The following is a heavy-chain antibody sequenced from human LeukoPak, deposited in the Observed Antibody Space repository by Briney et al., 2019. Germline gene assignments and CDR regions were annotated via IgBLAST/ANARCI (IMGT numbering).Heavy chain of an antibody. Sequence: GGSLRLSCAASGFTFSSYSMGWVCHAPGKGLELVSTFSGSGGTTYYADSVKGRFTVSRDNSKNTLYLQMNSLRAEDTAVYYCAKHRNFGELSPFDSWGQGTLVTVSS. CDR2: FSGSGGTT. CDR1: GFTFSSYS. J-gene: IGHJ4*02. V-gene: IGHV3-23*01. CDR3: AKHRNFGELSPFDS. D-gene: IGHD3-10*01.